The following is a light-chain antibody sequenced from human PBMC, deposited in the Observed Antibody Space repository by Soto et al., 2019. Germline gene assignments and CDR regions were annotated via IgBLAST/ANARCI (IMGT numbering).Light chain of an antibody. J-gene: IGKJ4*01. Sequence: DIQMTQSPSSLSASVGDRVTITCQASQDIKNYLNWYQQKPGKAPELLVYSASTLQSGVPSRFSGGGSETEFSLTIGTLQPEDFATYYCLQLFRYPLTFGGGTKVDIK. CDR1: QDIKNY. CDR3: LQLFRYPLT. V-gene: IGKV1-17*01. CDR2: SAS.